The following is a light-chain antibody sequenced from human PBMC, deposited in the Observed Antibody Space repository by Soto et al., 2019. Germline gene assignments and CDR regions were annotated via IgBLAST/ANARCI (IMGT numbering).Light chain of an antibody. Sequence: EIVLTQSPATLSLSPGERATLSCGASRSVSSYLAWYQQKPGQAPRLLIYDASYRATGIPARFSGSGSGTDFDHTIRSLEPEDFAVSYCQHRSDWPPRLTFGGGTKVELK. J-gene: IGKJ4*01. V-gene: IGKV3-11*01. CDR3: QHRSDWPPRLT. CDR1: RSVSSY. CDR2: DAS.